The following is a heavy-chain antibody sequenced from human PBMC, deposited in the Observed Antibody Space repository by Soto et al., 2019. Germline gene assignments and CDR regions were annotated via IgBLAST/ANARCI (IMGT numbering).Heavy chain of an antibody. Sequence: ASVKVSCKASGYTFTSYAMHWVRQAPGQRLEWMGWINAGNGNTKYSQKFQGRVTITRDTSASTAYMELSSLRSEDTAVYYCARGWGYCSGGSCYFDAFDIWGQGTMVTVSS. CDR1: GYTFTSYA. D-gene: IGHD2-15*01. V-gene: IGHV1-3*01. CDR2: INAGNGNT. J-gene: IGHJ3*02. CDR3: ARGWGYCSGGSCYFDAFDI.